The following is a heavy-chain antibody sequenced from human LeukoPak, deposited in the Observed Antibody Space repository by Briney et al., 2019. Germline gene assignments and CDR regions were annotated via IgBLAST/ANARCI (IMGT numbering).Heavy chain of an antibody. CDR3: ARDYSYGDSIDY. CDR2: ISGSGDST. CDR1: GFTFSNYA. J-gene: IGHJ4*02. V-gene: IGHV3-23*01. D-gene: IGHD4-17*01. Sequence: GGSLRLSCAASGFTFSNYAMSWVRQAPGKGLEWVSAISGSGDSTYYADSVKGRFTISRDNAMNSLYLLMNSLRAEDTAVYYCARDYSYGDSIDYWGQGALVTVSS.